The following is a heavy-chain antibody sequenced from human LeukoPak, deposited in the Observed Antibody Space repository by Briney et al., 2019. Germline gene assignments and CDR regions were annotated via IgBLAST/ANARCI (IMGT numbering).Heavy chain of an antibody. V-gene: IGHV3-53*01. CDR2: IYSDGNT. CDR3: ARESYFRGIVDVGVFDI. J-gene: IGHJ3*02. Sequence: PGRSLRLSCAASGFTVSSNFMSWVRQAPGKGLEWVSVIYSDGNTYYADSVKGRFTISRDNSKNTLYLQMNSLRAEDTAVYYCARESYFRGIVDVGVFDIWGQGTMVTVSS. D-gene: IGHD3-22*01. CDR1: GFTVSSNF.